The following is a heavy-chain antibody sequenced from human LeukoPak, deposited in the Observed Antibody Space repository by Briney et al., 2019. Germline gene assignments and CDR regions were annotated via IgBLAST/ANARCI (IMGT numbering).Heavy chain of an antibody. D-gene: IGHD1-7*01. CDR1: GFTFDDYA. Sequence: GRSLRLSCAASGFTFDDYAMHWVRQAPGKGLEWVSGISWNSGSIGYADSVKGRFTISRDNAKNSLYLQMNSLRAEDTALYYCAKDKAGTFDYWGQGTLVTVSS. CDR3: AKDKAGTFDY. CDR2: ISWNSGSI. V-gene: IGHV3-9*01. J-gene: IGHJ4*02.